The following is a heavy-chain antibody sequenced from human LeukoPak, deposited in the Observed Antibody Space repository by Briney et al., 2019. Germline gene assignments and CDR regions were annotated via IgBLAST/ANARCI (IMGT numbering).Heavy chain of an antibody. CDR2: INPNSGGT. Sequence: GASVKVSCKASGYTFTGYYMHWVRQAPGQGLEWMGWINPNSGGTNYAQKFQGRVTMTRDTSISTAYMELSRLRSDDTAVYYCARGATVTMVLNWFDPWGQGTLVTVSS. D-gene: IGHD4-17*01. CDR1: GYTFTGYY. CDR3: ARGATVTMVLNWFDP. J-gene: IGHJ5*02. V-gene: IGHV1-2*02.